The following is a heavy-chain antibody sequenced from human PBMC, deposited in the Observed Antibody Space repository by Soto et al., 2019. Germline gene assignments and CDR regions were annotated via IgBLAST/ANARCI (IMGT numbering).Heavy chain of an antibody. J-gene: IGHJ4*02. CDR3: ASSYGTSWYGDY. D-gene: IGHD6-13*01. CDR1: GGTFNNYA. V-gene: IGHV1-69*01. Sequence: QVQLVQSGAEVKKPGSSVKVSCKASGGTFNNYAVTWVRQAPGQGLEWMGGIIPISGPTNYVQKFQGRVTITADVSTSTAYMELSSLRSEDTALYYCASSYGTSWYGDYWGQGTLVTVSS. CDR2: IIPISGPT.